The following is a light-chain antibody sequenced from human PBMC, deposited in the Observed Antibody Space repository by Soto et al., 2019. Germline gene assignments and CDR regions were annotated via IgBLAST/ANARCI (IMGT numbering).Light chain of an antibody. CDR2: GSS. CDR1: QSVSSSY. V-gene: IGKV3-20*01. CDR3: QQYGSSPRT. J-gene: IGKJ1*01. Sequence: EIVLTQSPGALSLSPGERATLSCGASQSVSSSYLAWYQQKPGQAPRLLIYGSSTRATGIPDRFSGSGSGTDFTLTISRLEPEDFAMYYCQQYGSSPRTFGQGTKV.